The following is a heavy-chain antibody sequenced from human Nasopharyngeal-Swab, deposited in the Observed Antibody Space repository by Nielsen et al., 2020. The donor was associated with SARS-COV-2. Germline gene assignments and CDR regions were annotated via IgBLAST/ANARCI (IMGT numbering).Heavy chain of an antibody. Sequence: GGSLRLSCEGSGYSFSNYCISLVRQVPGKSLEWMWKIDPSDSYTTYSPSLRGHVTISVDRSISTAYLQWSSLKASDTAMYYCARQYQNYFGSGDYHGAFDIWGQGTMVTVSS. D-gene: IGHD3-10*01. CDR3: ARQYQNYFGSGDYHGAFDI. J-gene: IGHJ3*02. CDR2: IDPSDSYT. V-gene: IGHV5-10-1*01. CDR1: GYSFSNYC.